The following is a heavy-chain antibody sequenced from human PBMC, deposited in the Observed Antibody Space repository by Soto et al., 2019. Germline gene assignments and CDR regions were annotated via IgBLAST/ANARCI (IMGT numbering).Heavy chain of an antibody. CDR2: IVVGSGNT. D-gene: IGHD3-9*01. Sequence: GASVKVSCKASGFTFTSSAMQWVRQARGQRLEWIGWIVVGSGNTNYAQKFQERVTITRDMSTSTAYMELSSLRSEDTAVYYCAASQGILTGSLLGTVWGQGTTVTVSS. CDR1: GFTFTSSA. CDR3: AASQGILTGSLLGTV. V-gene: IGHV1-58*02. J-gene: IGHJ6*02.